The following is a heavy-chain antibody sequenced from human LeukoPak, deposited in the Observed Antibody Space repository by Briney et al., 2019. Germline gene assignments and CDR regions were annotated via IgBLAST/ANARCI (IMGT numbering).Heavy chain of an antibody. CDR1: GYSISSGYY. V-gene: IGHV4-38-2*02. D-gene: IGHD6-19*01. Sequence: SETLSLTCAVSGYSISSGYYWGWIRQPPGKGLEWIGSIYHSGSTYYNPSLKSRVTISVDTSKNQFSLKLSSVTAADTAVYYCARDWPSGWSYYFDYWGQGTLVTVSS. J-gene: IGHJ4*02. CDR3: ARDWPSGWSYYFDY. CDR2: IYHSGST.